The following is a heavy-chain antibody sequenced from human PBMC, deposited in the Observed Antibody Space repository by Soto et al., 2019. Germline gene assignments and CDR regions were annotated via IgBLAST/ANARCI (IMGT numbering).Heavy chain of an antibody. Sequence: QVQLQESGPGLVEPSQTLSLVCSVSGDPLSYGGYYWSWVRQSPGKALEWIGFVYHTGATYYNPSLVSRVTLAVDMSKNEFSLKLTSVTAAETATYSCARAGDSSWEWLDPGGQGILVTVSS. D-gene: IGHD4-4*01. CDR3: ARAGDSSWEWLDP. V-gene: IGHV4-31*03. CDR2: VYHTGAT. CDR1: GDPLSYGGYY. J-gene: IGHJ5*02.